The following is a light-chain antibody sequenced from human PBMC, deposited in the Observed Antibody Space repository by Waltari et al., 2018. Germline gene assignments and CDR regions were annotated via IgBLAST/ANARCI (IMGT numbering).Light chain of an antibody. CDR1: HSLVNTDGNTY. Sequence: DVVLTQSPLSLPVTLGQQASISCRSSHSLVNTDGNTYLNWFHQRPGQSPRRLIYKVSNRDSGVPDRFSGSGAVTDFTLRISRVEAEDVGLYFCFQGTHWPPYTFGQGTKLEIK. CDR2: KVS. V-gene: IGKV2-30*01. J-gene: IGKJ2*01. CDR3: FQGTHWPPYT.